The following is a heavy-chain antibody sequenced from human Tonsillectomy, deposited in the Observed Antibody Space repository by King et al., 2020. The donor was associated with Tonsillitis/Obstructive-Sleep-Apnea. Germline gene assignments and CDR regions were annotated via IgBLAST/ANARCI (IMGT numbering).Heavy chain of an antibody. V-gene: IGHV3-48*03. CDR1: GFTFSSYE. D-gene: IGHD2-15*01. J-gene: IGHJ4*02. Sequence: VQLVESGGGLIQPGGSLRLSCAASGFTFSSYEMSWVRQAPGKGLEWVSYISSSGTTIYYADSVKGRFTISRDNAKNSLYLQMNSLRAEDTAVYYCARDVGLRRHYFDYWGQGTLVTVSS. CDR3: ARDVGLRRHYFDY. CDR2: ISSSGTTI.